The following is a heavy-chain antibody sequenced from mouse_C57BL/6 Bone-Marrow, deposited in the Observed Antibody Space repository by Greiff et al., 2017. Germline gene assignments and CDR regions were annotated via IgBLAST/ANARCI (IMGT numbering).Heavy chain of an antibody. J-gene: IGHJ4*01. CDR2: INPSSGYI. CDR3: ARERGIYYVNYGYAMDY. CDR1: GYTFTSYT. Sequence: VKLQQSAAELARPGAAVKMSCKASGYTFTSYTMHWVKQRPGQGLEWIGYINPSSGYIEYNQKFKDKTTLAADKSSSTAYMQLSSLTTEASAVFYCARERGIYYVNYGYAMDYWGQGTSVTVSS. D-gene: IGHD2-1*01. V-gene: IGHV1-4*02.